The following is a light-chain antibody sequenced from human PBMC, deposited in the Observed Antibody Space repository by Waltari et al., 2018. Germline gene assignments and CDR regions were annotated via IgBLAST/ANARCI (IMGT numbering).Light chain of an antibody. J-gene: IGLJ1*01. Sequence: QSALTQPASVSGSPGQSITISCTGTSSDVGGYNYVSWYQQHPGKAPKLMIYDVSNRPPGVSNRFSGANSGNTASLTISGLQAEDEADYYCSSYTSSSTFWVFGTGTKVTVL. CDR3: SSYTSSSTFWV. CDR2: DVS. CDR1: SSDVGGYNY. V-gene: IGLV2-14*03.